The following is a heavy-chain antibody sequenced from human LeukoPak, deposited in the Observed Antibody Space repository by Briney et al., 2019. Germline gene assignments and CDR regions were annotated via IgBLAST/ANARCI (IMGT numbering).Heavy chain of an antibody. Sequence: SVKVSCKASGGTFSSYAISWVRQAPGQGLEWMGGIIPIFGTANYAQKFQGRVTITADESTSTAYMELSSLRSEGTAVYYCARGNTIFGVVIGNNWFDPWGQGTLVTVSS. J-gene: IGHJ5*02. CDR1: GGTFSSYA. D-gene: IGHD3-3*01. V-gene: IGHV1-69*13. CDR2: IIPIFGTA. CDR3: ARGNTIFGVVIGNNWFDP.